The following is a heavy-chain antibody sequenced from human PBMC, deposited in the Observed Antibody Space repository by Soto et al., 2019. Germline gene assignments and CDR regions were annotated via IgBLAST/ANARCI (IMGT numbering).Heavy chain of an antibody. V-gene: IGHV4-34*01. CDR1: GGSFSGHS. CDR2: INHSGRV. CDR3: STRAYDTNGYYRFDP. Sequence: SETLSLTCAVYGGSFSGHSWTWIRQSPGKGLEWIGDINHSGRVNYSPSLKGRVTISLDTSKTQFSLTLSAVTAAATAMYYCSTRAYDTNGYYRFDPWGKGTRVTVSS. D-gene: IGHD3-22*01. J-gene: IGHJ4*01.